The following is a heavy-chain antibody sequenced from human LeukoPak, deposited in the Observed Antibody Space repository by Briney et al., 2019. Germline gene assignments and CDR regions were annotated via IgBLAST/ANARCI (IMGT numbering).Heavy chain of an antibody. Sequence: AAVKVSCKASGYTFTSYGISWVRQAPGQGLEWMGWISAYNGNTNYAQKLQGRVTMTTDTSTSTADMELRSLRSHDTAVYYCASDSIVVVAATPIQVWFDPWGQGTLVPVSS. J-gene: IGHJ5*02. CDR3: ASDSIVVVAATPIQVWFDP. D-gene: IGHD2-15*01. CDR2: ISAYNGNT. CDR1: GYTFTSYG. V-gene: IGHV1-18*01.